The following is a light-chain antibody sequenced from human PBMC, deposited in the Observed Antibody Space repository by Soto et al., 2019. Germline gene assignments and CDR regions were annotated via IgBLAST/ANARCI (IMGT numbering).Light chain of an antibody. CDR1: SGHSSYA. V-gene: IGLV4-69*01. CDR2: LNSDGSH. Sequence: QPVLTQSPSASASLGASVKLTCTLSSGHSSYAIAWHQQQPEKGPRYLMNLNSDGSHSKGDGIPDRFSGSSSGAERYLTISRLQYEDEADYYCQTWGTGIRVFGTGTKVTVL. J-gene: IGLJ1*01. CDR3: QTWGTGIRV.